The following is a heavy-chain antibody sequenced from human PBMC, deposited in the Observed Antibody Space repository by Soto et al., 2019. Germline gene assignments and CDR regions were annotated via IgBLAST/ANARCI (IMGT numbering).Heavy chain of an antibody. J-gene: IGHJ5*02. V-gene: IGHV4-31*03. CDR1: GGSISSGGYY. CDR2: IYYSGST. D-gene: IGHD4-17*01. CDR3: SRSIDYGDYEGVFDP. Sequence: QVQLQESGPGLVKPSQTLSLTCTVSGGSISSGGYYWSWIRQHPGKGLEWIGYIYYSGSTYYNPSLKSRVTISVDTSKNQCSLKLSSVPAADTAVYYCSRSIDYGDYEGVFDPWGQGTLVPVSS.